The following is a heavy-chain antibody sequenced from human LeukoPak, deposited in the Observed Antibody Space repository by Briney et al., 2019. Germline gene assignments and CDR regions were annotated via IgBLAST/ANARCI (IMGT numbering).Heavy chain of an antibody. CDR2: ITGTDGST. D-gene: IGHD3-10*01. V-gene: IGHV3-23*01. J-gene: IGHJ4*02. Sequence: GSLRLSCAASGFTFSYYAMSWVRQAPGEGLEWVSGITGTDGSTYYADSVKGRFTISRDNSKSALYLKMNSLRAEDTALYYCAKAFNYGSGYNYKTFDSWGQGTLVTVSS. CDR1: GFTFSYYA. CDR3: AKAFNYGSGYNYKTFDS.